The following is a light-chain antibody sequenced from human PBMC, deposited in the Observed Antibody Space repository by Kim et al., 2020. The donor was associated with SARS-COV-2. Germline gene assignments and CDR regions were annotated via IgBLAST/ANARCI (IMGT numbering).Light chain of an antibody. Sequence: ESPGQTASIDCSGDKLGDKYACWYQQKPGQSPVLVIYQDSKRPSGIPERFSGSNSGNTATLTISGTQAMDEADYYCQAWDSSTVVFGGGTQLTVL. J-gene: IGLJ2*01. CDR2: QDS. CDR1: KLGDKY. V-gene: IGLV3-1*01. CDR3: QAWDSSTVV.